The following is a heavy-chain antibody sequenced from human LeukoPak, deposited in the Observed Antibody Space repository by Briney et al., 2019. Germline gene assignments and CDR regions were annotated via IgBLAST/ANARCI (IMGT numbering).Heavy chain of an antibody. V-gene: IGHV1-2*02. CDR3: AREGWRDGYRGRAFDI. CDR2: INPNSGGT. J-gene: IGHJ3*02. CDR1: GYTFTGYY. Sequence: ALVKVSCKASGYTFTGYYMHWVRQAPGQGLEWMGWINPNSGGTNYAQKFQGRVTMTRDTSISTAYMELSRLRSDDTAVYYCAREGWRDGYRGRAFDIWGQGTMVTVSS. D-gene: IGHD5-12*01.